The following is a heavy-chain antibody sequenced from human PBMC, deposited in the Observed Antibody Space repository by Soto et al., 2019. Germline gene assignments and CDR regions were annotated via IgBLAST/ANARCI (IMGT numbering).Heavy chain of an antibody. CDR1: GGSFSGYY. CDR3: ARRPRRGYVSAVFDY. V-gene: IGHV4-34*01. J-gene: IGHJ4*02. CDR2: INHSGST. Sequence: QVQLQQWGAGLLKPSETLSLTCAVYGGSFSGYYWSWIRQPPGKGLEGSGEINHSGSTNYNPSPKTRVTISLDTSKNQFSRKLSSVTAAATAVYYCARRPRRGYVSAVFDYWGQGTLVTVSS. D-gene: IGHD5-12*01.